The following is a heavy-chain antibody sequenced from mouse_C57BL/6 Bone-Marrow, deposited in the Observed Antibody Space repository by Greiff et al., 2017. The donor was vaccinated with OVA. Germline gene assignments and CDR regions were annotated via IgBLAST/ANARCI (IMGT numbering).Heavy chain of an antibody. J-gene: IGHJ1*03. CDR2: IYPGDGDT. D-gene: IGHD1-1*01. V-gene: IGHV1-80*01. CDR3: AREKFITTVVANWYVGV. Sequence: VQLQQSGAELVKPGASVKISCKASGYAFSSYWMNWVKQRPGKGLEWIGQIYPGDGDTNYNGKFKGKATLTADKSSSTAYMQLSSLTSEDSAVYFCAREKFITTVVANWYVGVWGTGTTVTVSS. CDR1: GYAFSSYW.